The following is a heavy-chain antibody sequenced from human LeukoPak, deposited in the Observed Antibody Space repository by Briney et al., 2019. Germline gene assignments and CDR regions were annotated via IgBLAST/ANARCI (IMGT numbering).Heavy chain of an antibody. Sequence: GGSLRLSCAASGFTFSSYDMHWVRQATGKGLEWVSAIGTAGDTYYPGSVKGRFTISRENPKNSLYLQMNSLRAGDTAVYYCARKRTGDAFDIWGQGTMVTVSS. CDR2: IGTAGDT. CDR1: GFTFSSYD. J-gene: IGHJ3*02. CDR3: ARKRTGDAFDI. D-gene: IGHD1-14*01. V-gene: IGHV3-13*01.